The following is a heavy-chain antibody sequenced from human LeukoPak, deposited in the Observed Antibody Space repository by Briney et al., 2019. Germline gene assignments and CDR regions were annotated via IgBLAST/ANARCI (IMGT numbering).Heavy chain of an antibody. CDR3: ARQPHRAGGPLRSFDI. CDR2: IYPGDSDT. V-gene: IGHV5-51*01. D-gene: IGHD1-26*01. Sequence: GESLKISCEGSGYSFTSYWIAWVRQMPGKGLEWMGIIYPGDSDTTYSPSFQGQVTISADKSISTAYLQWNSLKASDTAIYFCARQPHRAGGPLRSFDIWGQGTIVTVSS. CDR1: GYSFTSYW. J-gene: IGHJ3*02.